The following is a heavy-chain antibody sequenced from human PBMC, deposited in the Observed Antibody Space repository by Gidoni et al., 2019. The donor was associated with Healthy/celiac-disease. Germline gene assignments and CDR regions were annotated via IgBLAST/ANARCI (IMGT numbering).Heavy chain of an antibody. CDR2: IYYSGST. J-gene: IGHJ3*02. D-gene: IGHD3-22*01. CDR1: GGSISSYY. V-gene: IGHV4-59*01. Sequence: QVQLQESGPGLVKPSETLSLTCTVSGGSISSYYWSWIRQPPGKGLEWIGYIYYSGSTNYNPSLKSRVTISVDTSKNQFSLKLSSVTAADTAVYYCARETYYYDSSGYYSRAFDIWGQGTMVTVSS. CDR3: ARETYYYDSSGYYSRAFDI.